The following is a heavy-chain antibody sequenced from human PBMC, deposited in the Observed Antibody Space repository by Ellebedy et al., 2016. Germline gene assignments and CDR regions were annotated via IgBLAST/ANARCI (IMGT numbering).Heavy chain of an antibody. CDR1: GFTLSSYS. CDR3: RQGHYANY. V-gene: IGHV3-23*01. Sequence: GGSLRLSXAASGFTLSSYSMNWVRQAPGKGLEWVSTMRGDGAKTHLADSVKGRFTMSRDIPKNTVYLQMNRLRAEDTAVYYCRQGHYANYWGQGTLVTVSS. D-gene: IGHD4-17*01. CDR2: MRGDGAKT. J-gene: IGHJ4*02.